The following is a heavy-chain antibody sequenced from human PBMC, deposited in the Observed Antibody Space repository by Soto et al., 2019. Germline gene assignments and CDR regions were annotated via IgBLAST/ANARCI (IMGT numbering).Heavy chain of an antibody. Sequence: EVQLLQSGGGLVQPGRSLRLSCAASGFTFSSYAMSWVRQAPGKGLEWVSGVSGSGGNTYHADSVKGRFTISRDNSKQALYLKRNSLGAEDTALYYCARYLAYCSGDCYYPALDAFDIWGHGTMVTVSS. D-gene: IGHD2-21*02. V-gene: IGHV3-23*01. J-gene: IGHJ3*02. CDR1: GFTFSSYA. CDR2: VSGSGGNT. CDR3: ARYLAYCSGDCYYPALDAFDI.